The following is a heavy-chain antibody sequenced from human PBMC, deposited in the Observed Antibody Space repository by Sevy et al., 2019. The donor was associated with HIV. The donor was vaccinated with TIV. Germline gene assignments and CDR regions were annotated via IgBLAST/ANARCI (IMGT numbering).Heavy chain of an antibody. J-gene: IGHJ3*02. Sequence: GGSLRLSCAASEFTFSSYWMSWVRQAPGKGLEWVSSISSSSSYIYYADSVKGRFTISRDNAKNSLYLQMNSLRAEDTAVYYCARDPRASSGYYDAFDIWGQGTMVTVSS. CDR1: EFTFSSYW. CDR2: ISSSSSYI. CDR3: ARDPRASSGYYDAFDI. D-gene: IGHD3-22*01. V-gene: IGHV3-21*01.